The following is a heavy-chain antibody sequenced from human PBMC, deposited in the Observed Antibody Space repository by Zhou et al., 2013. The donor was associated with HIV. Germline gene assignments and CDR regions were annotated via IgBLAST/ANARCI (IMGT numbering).Heavy chain of an antibody. V-gene: IGHV1-18*01. D-gene: IGHD6-25*01. CDR1: GYTFTSYG. CDR3: ARALSARWGGGGFFYMDV. Sequence: QVQLVQSGAEVKKPGASVKVSCKASGYTFTSYGISWVRQAPGQGLEWVGWISSYRGHTNYAQKLQGRVSVTTDTATNTAYMELRNLRSDDTAVYFCARALSARWGGGGFFYMDVWGKGTTVTVS. J-gene: IGHJ6*03. CDR2: ISSYRGHT.